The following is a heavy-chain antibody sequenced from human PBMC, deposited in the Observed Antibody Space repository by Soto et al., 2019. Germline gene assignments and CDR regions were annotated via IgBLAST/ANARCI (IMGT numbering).Heavy chain of an antibody. J-gene: IGHJ6*02. Sequence: GGLVKVSCKASGYTFTTYDINWVRQAPGQGLEWLGWMDPNSGSTGYAQNFQGRITMTRNISRNTAHMELSSLQSEDTAVYYRARQRKFDFWRKGLGVWGQGTTVTVSS. CDR2: MDPNSGST. CDR3: ARQRKFDFWRKGLGV. CDR1: GYTFTTYD. D-gene: IGHD3-3*01. V-gene: IGHV1-8*01.